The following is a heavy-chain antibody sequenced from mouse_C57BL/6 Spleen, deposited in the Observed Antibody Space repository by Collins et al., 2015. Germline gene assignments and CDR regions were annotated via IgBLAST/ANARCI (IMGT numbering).Heavy chain of an antibody. CDR3: ARMRNYDSPFGY. Sequence: QVTLKESGPGILQPSQTLSLTCSLSGFSLSTFGMGVGWIRQPSGKGLEWLAHIWWDDDKYYNPALKSRLTISKDTSKNQVFLKIANVDTADSATFYCARMRNYDSPFGYWGQGTLVTVSA. J-gene: IGHJ3*01. CDR1: GFSLSTFGMG. CDR2: IWWDDDK. D-gene: IGHD2-4*01. V-gene: IGHV8-8*01.